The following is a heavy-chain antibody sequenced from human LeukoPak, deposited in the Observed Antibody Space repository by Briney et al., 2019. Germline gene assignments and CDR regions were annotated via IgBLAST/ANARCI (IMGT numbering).Heavy chain of an antibody. CDR2: ISGDGGST. V-gene: IGHV3-43*02. D-gene: IGHD2-2*01. CDR3: AKGVVTAAPPHH. Sequence: PGGSLRLSCAASGFTFDDYAMHWVRQAPGKCLEWVSLISGDGGSTYYADSVKGRFTISRDNSKNSLYLQMNSLRTEDAALYYCAKGVVTAAPPHHWGQGTLVTVSS. J-gene: IGHJ5*02. CDR1: GFTFDDYA.